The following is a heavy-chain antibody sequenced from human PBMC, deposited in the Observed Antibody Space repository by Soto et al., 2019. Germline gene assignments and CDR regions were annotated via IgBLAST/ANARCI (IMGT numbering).Heavy chain of an antibody. D-gene: IGHD3-22*01. Sequence: PSERMSLTCTVSGGGIRSGVFYWSWIRQHPGKGLEWIGYIYYRGSTYYNPSLKSRVTISVDTSKNQFSLKLSSVTAADTAVYYCARVPYYYDIPGAFDIWGQGTMVTVSS. V-gene: IGHV4-31*03. J-gene: IGHJ3*02. CDR1: GGGIRSGVFY. CDR2: IYYRGST. CDR3: ARVPYYYDIPGAFDI.